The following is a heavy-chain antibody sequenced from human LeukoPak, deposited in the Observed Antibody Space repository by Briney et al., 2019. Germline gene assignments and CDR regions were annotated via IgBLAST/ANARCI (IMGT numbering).Heavy chain of an antibody. Sequence: GGSLRLSCAASAFTFSSYELNWVRQAPGKGLEWISYISSSDSIINYAESVKGRFTISRDNAKNSLYLQMNSLRAEATAVYYCARGATRRSSGAFDIWGQARLVTVSS. D-gene: IGHD6-6*01. CDR2: ISSSDSII. CDR3: ARGATRRSSGAFDI. V-gene: IGHV3-48*03. J-gene: IGHJ3*02. CDR1: AFTFSSYE.